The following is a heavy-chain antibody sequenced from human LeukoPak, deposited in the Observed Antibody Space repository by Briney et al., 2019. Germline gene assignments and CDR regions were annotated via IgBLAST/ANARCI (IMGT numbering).Heavy chain of an antibody. CDR1: GGSFSGYY. J-gene: IGHJ6*03. Sequence: SETLSLTCAVYGGSFSGYYWSWIRQPPGKGLEWIGEINHSGSTNYNPSLKSRVTISVDTSKNQFSLKLSSVTAADTAVYYCARGVSHIALYYYYYMDGWGKGTTVTVSS. V-gene: IGHV4-34*01. CDR3: ARGVSHIALYYYYYMDG. D-gene: IGHD1-14*01. CDR2: INHSGST.